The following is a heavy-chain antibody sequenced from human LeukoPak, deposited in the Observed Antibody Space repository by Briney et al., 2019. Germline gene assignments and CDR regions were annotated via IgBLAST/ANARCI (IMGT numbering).Heavy chain of an antibody. CDR2: VSAHNGNT. CDR3: ARDGYFDL. CDR1: GYTLTTYG. V-gene: IGHV1-18*01. Sequence: GASVKVSCKASGYTLTTYGIARVRQAPGQGLEWMGWVSAHNGNTNYAQSLQGRVTMTTDTSTNTAYMELRSLRSDDTAVYYCARDGYFDLWGRGTLVTVSS. J-gene: IGHJ2*01.